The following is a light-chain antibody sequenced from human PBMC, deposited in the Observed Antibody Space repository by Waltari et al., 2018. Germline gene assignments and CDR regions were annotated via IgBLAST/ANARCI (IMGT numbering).Light chain of an antibody. CDR3: QQYNNWPGT. V-gene: IGKV3-15*01. CDR1: QSVSSN. Sequence: EIVMTQSPATLSVSPGERATLSCRASQSVSSNLAWYQQKPGQASRLLIYGASTRATGIPARFSGSVSGTEFTLTISILQSEDFAVYYCQQYNNWPGTFGQGTKVEIK. J-gene: IGKJ1*01. CDR2: GAS.